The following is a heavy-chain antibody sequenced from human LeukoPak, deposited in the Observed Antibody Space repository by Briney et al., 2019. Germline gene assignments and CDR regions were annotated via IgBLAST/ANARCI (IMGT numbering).Heavy chain of an antibody. J-gene: IGHJ4*02. D-gene: IGHD6-6*01. V-gene: IGHV4-39*07. Sequence: SETLSLTCTVSGGSISSSSYYWGWIRQPPGKGLEWIGSIYYSGSTYYNPSLKSRVTISVDTSKNQFSLKLSSVTAADTAVYYCARGGSSSSNFDCWGQGTLVTVSS. CDR2: IYYSGST. CDR3: ARGGSSSSNFDC. CDR1: GGSISSSSYY.